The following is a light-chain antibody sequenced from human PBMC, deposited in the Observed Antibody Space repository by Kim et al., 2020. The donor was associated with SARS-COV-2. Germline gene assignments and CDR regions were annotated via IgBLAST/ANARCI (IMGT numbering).Light chain of an antibody. CDR1: QSVSTN. V-gene: IGKV3-15*01. CDR2: DAS. CDR3: QQYNNFRT. J-gene: IGKJ1*01. Sequence: SVYPGERATPSCRARQSVSTNLVWYQQRPGQAPRLLIYDASTRATGIPARFSGSGSGTEFTLTISSLQSEDFAVYYCQQYNNFRTFGQGTKVDIK.